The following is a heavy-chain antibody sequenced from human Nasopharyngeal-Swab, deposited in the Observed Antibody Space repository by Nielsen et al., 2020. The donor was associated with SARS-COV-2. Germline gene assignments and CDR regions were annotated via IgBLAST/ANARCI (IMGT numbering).Heavy chain of an antibody. CDR2: IKQDGSEK. J-gene: IGHJ4*02. V-gene: IGHV3-7*01. Sequence: GESLKISCAASGFTFSSYWMSWVRQAPGKGLEWVANIKQDGSEKYYVDSVKGRFTISRDNAKNSLYLQMNSLRAEDTAVYYCARRNLCYDFWSGYYYYFDYWGQGTLVTVSS. D-gene: IGHD3-3*01. CDR3: ARRNLCYDFWSGYYYYFDY. CDR1: GFTFSSYW.